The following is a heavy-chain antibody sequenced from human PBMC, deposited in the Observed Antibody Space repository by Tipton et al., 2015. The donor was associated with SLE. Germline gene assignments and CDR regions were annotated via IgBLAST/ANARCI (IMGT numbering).Heavy chain of an antibody. D-gene: IGHD3-3*01. CDR1: GGSFSDYF. CDR3: ARCTIFGVVRGSFDS. Sequence: TLSLTCAVYGGSFSDYFWTWIRQSPGKGLEWMGDVNHSGSTDYHPSLKSRVTMSVDTSKNQFSLKLTSVTAADTALYYCARCTIFGVVRGSFDSWGQGTQVTVS. V-gene: IGHV4-34*01. CDR2: VNHSGST. J-gene: IGHJ4*02.